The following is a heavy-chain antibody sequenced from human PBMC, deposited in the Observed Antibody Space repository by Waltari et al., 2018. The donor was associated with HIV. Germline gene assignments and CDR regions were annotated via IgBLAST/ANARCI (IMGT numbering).Heavy chain of an antibody. V-gene: IGHV3-23*04. CDR3: AKDDSTGSSGYYPFHY. Sequence: EVQLVESGGGLVQPGGSLRLSCAASGFTFPNYAISWVRQAPGEGLEWVSAISGRCGSTYYADSVKGRFTISRDNSKNALDLQMNSLRAEDTAVYYCAKDDSTGSSGYYPFHYWGQGTLITVSS. CDR1: GFTFPNYA. J-gene: IGHJ4*02. D-gene: IGHD3-22*01. CDR2: ISGRCGST.